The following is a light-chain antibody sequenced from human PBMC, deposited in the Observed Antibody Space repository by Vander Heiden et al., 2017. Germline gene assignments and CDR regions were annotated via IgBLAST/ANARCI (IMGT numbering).Light chain of an antibody. Sequence: QSALTQPRSVSGSPVQSVTISCTGTSGDVGSYNYVSRYQQRPGKAPKLMIYDVSKRPSGVPDRFSGSKSGNTASLTISGLQAEDEADYYCCSYAGSYTWVFGGGTKLTVL. J-gene: IGLJ3*02. CDR3: CSYAGSYTWV. CDR1: SGDVGSYNY. CDR2: DVS. V-gene: IGLV2-11*01.